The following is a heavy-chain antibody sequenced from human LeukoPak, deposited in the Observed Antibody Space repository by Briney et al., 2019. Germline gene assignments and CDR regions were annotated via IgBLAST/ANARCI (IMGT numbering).Heavy chain of an antibody. J-gene: IGHJ5*02. CDR2: INPNSGGI. D-gene: IGHD3-10*01. CDR1: GYTFAAYF. Sequence: ASLKVSCKASGYTFAAYFIHWVRQSPGQGLEWMGWINPNSGGIKYAQKFQGRVTMTRDTSISTAYMELSSLRSEDTAVYYRARDSYPREGWFDPWGQGTLVTVSS. CDR3: ARDSYPREGWFDP. V-gene: IGHV1-2*02.